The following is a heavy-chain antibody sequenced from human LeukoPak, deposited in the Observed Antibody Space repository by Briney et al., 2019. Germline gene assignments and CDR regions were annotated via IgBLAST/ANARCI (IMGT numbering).Heavy chain of an antibody. CDR1: GDSVSSNGVA. CDR2: TYHTSRWNT. D-gene: IGHD1-26*01. Sequence: SQTLSLTCAISGDSVSSNGVAWNWIRQSPSRGLEWLGRTYHTSRWNTDYATSVRGRIIINPDTSKNQFSLQLNSMTPEDTAVFFCASGRGSAFDVWGQGTTVTVSS. CDR3: ASGRGSAFDV. J-gene: IGHJ3*01. V-gene: IGHV6-1*01.